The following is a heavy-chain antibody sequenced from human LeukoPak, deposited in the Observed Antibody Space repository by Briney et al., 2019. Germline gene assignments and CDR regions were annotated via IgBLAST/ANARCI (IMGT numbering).Heavy chain of an antibody. J-gene: IGHJ3*02. V-gene: IGHV4-59*01. Sequence: SETLSLTCAVSGGSIAPYYWSWVRQPPGKGLEWIGYIHYSGSTKYNPSLQSRVTISVGTSNNQFSLKLSSATAADTAVYYCARYYYASGTKAFDIWGQGTMVTVSS. CDR2: IHYSGST. CDR1: GGSIAPYY. D-gene: IGHD3-10*01. CDR3: ARYYYASGTKAFDI.